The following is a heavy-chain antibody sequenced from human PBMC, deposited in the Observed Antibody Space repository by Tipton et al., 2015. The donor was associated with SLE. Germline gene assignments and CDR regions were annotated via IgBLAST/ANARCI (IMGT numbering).Heavy chain of an antibody. CDR2: IYTSGST. Sequence: LRLSCTVSGGSISSGSYYWSWIRQPAGKGLEWIGHIYTSGSTNYNPSLRSRVTISVDTSKNQFSLKLSSVTAADTAVYYCARVKGYSSSYWFDPWGQGTLVTVSS. CDR3: ARVKGYSSSYWFDP. D-gene: IGHD6-13*01. J-gene: IGHJ5*02. CDR1: GGSISSGSYY. V-gene: IGHV4-61*09.